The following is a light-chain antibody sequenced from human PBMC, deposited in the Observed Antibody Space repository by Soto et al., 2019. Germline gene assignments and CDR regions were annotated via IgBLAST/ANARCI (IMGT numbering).Light chain of an antibody. V-gene: IGKV3-20*01. Sequence: EIVLTQSPGTLSLSPGERATLSCRASQTVISSYLAWYQQKPGQAPRLLIFGASSRATGIPDRFSGSGSGTDFTLPISGLEPDDLALYYCLQYGGSPRTFGQGTKLEIK. CDR2: GAS. CDR3: LQYGGSPRT. CDR1: QTVISSY. J-gene: IGKJ2*01.